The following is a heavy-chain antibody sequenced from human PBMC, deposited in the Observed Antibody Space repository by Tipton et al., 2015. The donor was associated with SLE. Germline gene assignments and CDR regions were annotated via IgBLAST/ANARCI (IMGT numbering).Heavy chain of an antibody. CDR2: INHSGSS. Sequence: GLVKPSETLSLTCTVSGDSISSSGYYWNWIRQPPGKGLEWIGEINHSGSSNYNPSLKSRVTLSVDTSKNQFSRELTSVTAADTAVYYCAIGRDGYNVDFWGQGTLVTVSS. D-gene: IGHD5-24*01. V-gene: IGHV4-39*07. J-gene: IGHJ4*02. CDR1: GDSISSSGYY. CDR3: AIGRDGYNVDF.